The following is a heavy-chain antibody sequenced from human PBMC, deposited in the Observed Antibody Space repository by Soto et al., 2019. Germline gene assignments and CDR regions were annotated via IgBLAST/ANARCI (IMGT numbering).Heavy chain of an antibody. CDR2: IYYSGST. CDR3: ARHWGSFGELLNWFDP. J-gene: IGHJ5*02. CDR1: GGSISSSSYY. D-gene: IGHD3-10*01. Sequence: SETLSLTCTVSGGSISSSSYYWGWIRQPPGKGLEWIGSIYYSGSTYYNPSLKSRVTISVDTSKNQFSLKLSSVTAADTAVYYCARHWGSFGELLNWFDPWGQGTLVTSPQ. V-gene: IGHV4-39*01.